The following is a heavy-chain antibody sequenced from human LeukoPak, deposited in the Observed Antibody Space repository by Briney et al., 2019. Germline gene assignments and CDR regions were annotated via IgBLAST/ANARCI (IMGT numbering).Heavy chain of an antibody. D-gene: IGHD4-4*01. J-gene: IGHJ5*02. V-gene: IGHV4-59*01. CDR3: ARGRPTVTTTFDP. Sequence: SETLSLTCTVSGGSISSYYWSWIRQPPGKGLEWSGYIYYSGSTNYNPSLKSRVTISVDTSKNQFSLKLSSVTAADTAVYYCARGRPTVTTTFDPWGQGTLVTVSS. CDR2: IYYSGST. CDR1: GGSISSYY.